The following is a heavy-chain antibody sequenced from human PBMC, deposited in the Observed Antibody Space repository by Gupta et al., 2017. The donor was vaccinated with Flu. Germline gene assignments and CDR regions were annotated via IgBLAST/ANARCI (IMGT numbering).Heavy chain of an antibody. Sequence: EEQLLESGGGSVQPGGSLRLSCVGSGFTFAKFAMSWVRQSPGKGLGWVSGINAGGSRTFYADSVKGRFTISMDNSRNALFLQMNSLRVEDTATYSCAKEDTAVAGNDNWFQPWGQGTLVTVSS. D-gene: IGHD6-19*01. CDR3: AKEDTAVAGNDNWFQP. CDR2: INAGGSRT. J-gene: IGHJ5*02. V-gene: IGHV3-23*01. CDR1: GFTFAKFA.